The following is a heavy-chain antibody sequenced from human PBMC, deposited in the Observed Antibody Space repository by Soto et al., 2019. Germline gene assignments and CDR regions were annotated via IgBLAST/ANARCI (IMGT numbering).Heavy chain of an antibody. V-gene: IGHV3-23*01. Sequence: GSLRLSCAASGFTFSSYAMSWVRQAPGKGLEWVSAISGSGGSTYYADSVKGRFTISRDNSKNTLYLQMNSLRAEDTAVYYCAKCDILTGYYTVDYWGQGTLVTVSS. CDR1: GFTFSSYA. CDR2: ISGSGGST. J-gene: IGHJ4*02. D-gene: IGHD3-9*01. CDR3: AKCDILTGYYTVDY.